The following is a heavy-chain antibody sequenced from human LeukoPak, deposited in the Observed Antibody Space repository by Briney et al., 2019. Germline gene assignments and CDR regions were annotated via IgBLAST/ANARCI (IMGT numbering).Heavy chain of an antibody. Sequence: SETLSLTCAAYGGSFSGYYWSWIRQPPGKGLEWIGEINHSGSTNYNPSLKSRVTISVDTSKNQFSLKLSSVTAADTAVYYCARKTVVPAAIGYWGQGTLVTVSS. CDR1: GGSFSGYY. CDR2: INHSGST. CDR3: ARKTVVPAAIGY. V-gene: IGHV4-34*01. D-gene: IGHD2-2*01. J-gene: IGHJ4*02.